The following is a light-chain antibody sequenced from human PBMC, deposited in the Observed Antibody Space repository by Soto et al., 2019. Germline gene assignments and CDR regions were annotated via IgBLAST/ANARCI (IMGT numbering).Light chain of an antibody. CDR2: GAS. Sequence: EIVLTQSPGTLSLSPGERATLSCRASQSVSSIYLAWYQQKPGQAPRLLIYGASSRATGIPDRFSGSGSGTDFPLTISRLEPEDFAVYYCHQYGSTYTFGQGTKLEIK. CDR1: QSVSSIY. CDR3: HQYGSTYT. J-gene: IGKJ2*01. V-gene: IGKV3-20*01.